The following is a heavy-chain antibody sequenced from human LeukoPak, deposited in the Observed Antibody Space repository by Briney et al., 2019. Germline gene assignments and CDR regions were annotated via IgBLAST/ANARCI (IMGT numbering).Heavy chain of an antibody. D-gene: IGHD3-9*01. CDR1: GFTFRMEE. V-gene: IGHV3-48*03. J-gene: IGHJ3*02. CDR2: ISGGGGSI. CDR3: ARDRETYYDILTGYYTLGDAFDI. Sequence: GGSLRLSCAASGFTFRMEEMNWVRQAPGKGLEWVSYISGGGGSIYYADSVKGRFTISRDNAKNSVYLQMNSLRAEDTAVYYCARDRETYYDILTGYYTLGDAFDIWGQGTMVTVFS.